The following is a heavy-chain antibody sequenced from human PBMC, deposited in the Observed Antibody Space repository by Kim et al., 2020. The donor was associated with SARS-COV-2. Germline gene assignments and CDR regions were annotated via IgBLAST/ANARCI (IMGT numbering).Heavy chain of an antibody. J-gene: IGHJ4*02. CDR2: VYYIGTS. Sequence: SETLSLTCTVSGASISSSSYYWDWIRQSPGKGLEWIASVYYIGTSYYNPSLESRATISVDTPKNQFSLKLRSVTAADTSVYYCARRASSWSFDSWGQGALVTVSS. CDR1: GASISSSSYY. V-gene: IGHV4-39*01. CDR3: ARRASSWSFDS.